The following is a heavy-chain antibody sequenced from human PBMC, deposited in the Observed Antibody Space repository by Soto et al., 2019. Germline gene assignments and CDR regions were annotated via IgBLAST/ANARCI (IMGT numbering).Heavy chain of an antibody. CDR1: GGLFSSYP. Sequence: QEQLVQSGAEVKKPGSSVKVSCKASGGLFSSYPISWVRPVPGQGLEWMGGIIHVFQTAYYTQRFQGRVTITADESTNTAYMELRSLRSEDTAIYYCARGGSGYTWFNEFWGQRTLVTVS. D-gene: IGHD3-22*01. J-gene: IGHJ4*02. V-gene: IGHV1-69*01. CDR3: ARGGSGYTWFNEF. CDR2: IIHVFQTA.